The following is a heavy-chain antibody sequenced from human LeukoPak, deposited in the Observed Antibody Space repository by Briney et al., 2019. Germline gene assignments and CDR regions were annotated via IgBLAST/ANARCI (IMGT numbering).Heavy chain of an antibody. J-gene: IGHJ4*01. CDR3: AKDRGSGHGSYTWGTFDY. CDR1: GGSISSGDYS. D-gene: IGHD3-3*01. Sequence: PSETLSLTCTVSGGSISSGDYSWSWVRQAPGKGLEWVSGINGRGDSTVYADSVKGRFTISRDNSKNTLYLQMNSLRVEDTAVYYCAKDRGSGHGSYTWGTFDYWGRETLVTVFS. V-gene: IGHV3-23*01. CDR2: INGRGDST.